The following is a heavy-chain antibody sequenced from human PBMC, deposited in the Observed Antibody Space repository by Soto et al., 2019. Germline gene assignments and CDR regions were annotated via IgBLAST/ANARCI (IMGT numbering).Heavy chain of an antibody. CDR3: ARAPTTVTSYYYYYMDV. D-gene: IGHD4-17*01. V-gene: IGHV1-8*01. J-gene: IGHJ6*03. CDR1: GYTFTSYD. Sequence: ASVKVSCKASGYTFTSYDINWVRQATGQGLEWMGWMNPNSGNTGYAQKFQGRVTMTRNTSISTAYMELSSLRSEDTAVYYCARAPTTVTSYYYYYMDVWGKGTTVTVSS. CDR2: MNPNSGNT.